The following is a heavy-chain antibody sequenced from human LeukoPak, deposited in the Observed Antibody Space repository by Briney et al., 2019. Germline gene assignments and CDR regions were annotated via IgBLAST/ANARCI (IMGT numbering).Heavy chain of an antibody. CDR2: LSFDGSNR. J-gene: IGHJ4*02. V-gene: IGHV3-30*18. D-gene: IGHD3-22*01. Sequence: GGSLRLSCAASGFTFRDSAMTWVRQAPGKGLEWVAVLSFDGSNRHYGDSVKGRFTISRDNSKNTLYLQMSSLGTEDTAVYYCAKDRSSSGYNHDFDYWGQGTLAPASS. CDR3: AKDRSSSGYNHDFDY. CDR1: GFTFRDSA.